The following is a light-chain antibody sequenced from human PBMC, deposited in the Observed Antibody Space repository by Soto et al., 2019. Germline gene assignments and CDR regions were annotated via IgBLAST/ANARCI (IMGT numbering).Light chain of an antibody. Sequence: QSALTQPASVSGSPGQSIAISCTGTTSDVGSYTYVSWYQQHPGKAPKLIIYGVSLRPSGVSDRFSGSKSGNTASLTISGLQADDEADYYCSSYTSISTVVFGGGTQLTVL. CDR2: GVS. CDR1: TSDVGSYTY. V-gene: IGLV2-14*01. J-gene: IGLJ2*01. CDR3: SSYTSISTVV.